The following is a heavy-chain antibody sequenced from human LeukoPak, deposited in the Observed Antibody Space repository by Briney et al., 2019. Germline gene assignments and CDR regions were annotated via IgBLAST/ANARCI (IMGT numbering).Heavy chain of an antibody. V-gene: IGHV3-30*18. Sequence: GRSLSLSCAASGFTFSSYGMHWVRQAPGKGLEWVAVISYDGSNKYYADSVKGRFTISRDNSKNTLYLQMNSLRAEDTAVYYCAKVSAVVVVAAPSYDMDVWGKGTTVTVSS. CDR1: GFTFSSYG. CDR3: AKVSAVVVVAAPSYDMDV. D-gene: IGHD2-15*01. J-gene: IGHJ6*04. CDR2: ISYDGSNK.